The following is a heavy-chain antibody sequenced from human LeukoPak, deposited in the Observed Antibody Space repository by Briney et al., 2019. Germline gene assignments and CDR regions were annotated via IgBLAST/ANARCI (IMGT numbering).Heavy chain of an antibody. D-gene: IGHD3-10*01. Sequence: PSETLSLTCTVFGGPITGYYWSWIRQPPGKGLEWIGYVSYRGSTNYNPSLKSRVTISVDTSKDQFSLKLSSVTAADTAVYYCARHGYYGSGPDYWGQGTLVTVSS. CDR1: GGPITGYY. CDR2: VSYRGST. CDR3: ARHGYYGSGPDY. V-gene: IGHV4-59*01. J-gene: IGHJ4*02.